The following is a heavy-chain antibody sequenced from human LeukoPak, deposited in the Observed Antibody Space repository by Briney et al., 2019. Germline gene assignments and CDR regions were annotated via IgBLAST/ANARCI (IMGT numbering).Heavy chain of an antibody. Sequence: SETLSLTCAVYGGSFSGYYWSWIRQPPGKGLEWIGEINHSGGTNYNLSLKSRVTISVDTSKNQFSLKLSSVTAADTAVYYCARVRSSSWYGGDYWGQGTLVTVSS. CDR2: INHSGGT. J-gene: IGHJ4*02. CDR1: GGSFSGYY. D-gene: IGHD6-13*01. CDR3: ARVRSSSWYGGDY. V-gene: IGHV4-34*01.